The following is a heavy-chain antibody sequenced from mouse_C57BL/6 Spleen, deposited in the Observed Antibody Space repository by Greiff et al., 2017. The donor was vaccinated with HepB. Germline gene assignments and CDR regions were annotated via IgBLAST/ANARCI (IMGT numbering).Heavy chain of an antibody. CDR1: GYSFTDYN. Sequence: VQLQQSGPELVKPGASVKISCKASGYSFTDYNMNWVKQSHGKSLEWIGVINPNYGTTSYNQKFKGKATLTVDQSSSTAYMQLNSLTSEDSAVYYCARSLTPMVTTEAWFAYWGQGTLVTVSA. CDR3: ARSLTPMVTTEAWFAY. D-gene: IGHD2-2*01. J-gene: IGHJ3*01. CDR2: INPNYGTT. V-gene: IGHV1-39*01.